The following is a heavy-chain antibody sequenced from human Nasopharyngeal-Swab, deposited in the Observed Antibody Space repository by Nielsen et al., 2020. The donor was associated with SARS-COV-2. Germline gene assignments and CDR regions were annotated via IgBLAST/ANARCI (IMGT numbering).Heavy chain of an antibody. D-gene: IGHD2-15*01. V-gene: IGHV1-46*01. Sequence: WVRQAPGQGLEWMGIINPSGGSTSYAQKFQGRVTMTRDTSTGTVYMELSSLRSEDTAVYYCARDKHPRDCSGGSCYLLDYWGQGTLVTVSS. J-gene: IGHJ4*02. CDR3: ARDKHPRDCSGGSCYLLDY. CDR2: INPSGGST.